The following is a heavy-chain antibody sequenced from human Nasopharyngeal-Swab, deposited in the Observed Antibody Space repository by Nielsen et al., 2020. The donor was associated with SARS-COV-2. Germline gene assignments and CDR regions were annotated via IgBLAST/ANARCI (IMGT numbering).Heavy chain of an antibody. CDR3: ARPQYYYDSSGYFY. Sequence: SETLSLTCTVSGGSISSSSYYWGWIRQPPGKGLEWIGSIYYSGSTYYNPPLKSRVTISVDTSKNQFSLKLSSVTAADTAVYYCARPQYYYDSSGYFYWGQGTLVTVSS. CDR1: GGSISSSSYY. V-gene: IGHV4-39*01. D-gene: IGHD3-22*01. J-gene: IGHJ4*02. CDR2: IYYSGST.